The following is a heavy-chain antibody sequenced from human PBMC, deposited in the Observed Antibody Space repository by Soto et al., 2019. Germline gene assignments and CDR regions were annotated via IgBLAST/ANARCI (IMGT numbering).Heavy chain of an antibody. CDR1: GGYVTTDNYY. Sequence: SETLSLTCTVSGGYVTTDNYYRTWIRQPPGKGLEWIGYIHYSGSTDYNPSLKSRVTISVDTSKNQFSLKLSSVTAADTAVYYCARGFGYCSSTSCWAYYYGMDVWGQGTTVTVSS. CDR2: IHYSGST. V-gene: IGHV4-30-4*01. CDR3: ARGFGYCSSTSCWAYYYGMDV. D-gene: IGHD2-2*01. J-gene: IGHJ6*02.